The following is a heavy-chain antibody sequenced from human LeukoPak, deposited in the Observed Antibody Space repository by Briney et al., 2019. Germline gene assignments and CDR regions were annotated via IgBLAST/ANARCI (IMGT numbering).Heavy chain of an antibody. V-gene: IGHV4-31*03. CDR1: GGSLSSGGYY. CDR2: IYYSGTT. D-gene: IGHD1-1*01. Sequence: PSETLSLTCTVSGGSLSSGGYYWSWIRQHPGKGLEWIGYIYYSGTTYYNPSLKSRLTISVDTSKNQFSLKLNSVTAADTAVYFCARAGSYGTTWFDPWGQGTLVTVSS. J-gene: IGHJ5*02. CDR3: ARAGSYGTTWFDP.